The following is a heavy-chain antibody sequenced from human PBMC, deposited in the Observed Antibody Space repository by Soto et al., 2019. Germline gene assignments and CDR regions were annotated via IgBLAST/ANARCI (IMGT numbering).Heavy chain of an antibody. J-gene: IGHJ4*02. D-gene: IGHD1-26*01. V-gene: IGHV3-33*01. CDR3: ARDGVGATTYFGYFDY. CDR1: GFHFGGYG. CDR2: IRFDGSNI. Sequence: GGSLRLSCAASGFHFGGYGMHWVRQAPGKGLGWVAIIRFDGSNIYYADSVKGRFTISRDNSKNTLSLQMNSLRAEDTAFYYCARDGVGATTYFGYFDYWGQGTLVTVSS.